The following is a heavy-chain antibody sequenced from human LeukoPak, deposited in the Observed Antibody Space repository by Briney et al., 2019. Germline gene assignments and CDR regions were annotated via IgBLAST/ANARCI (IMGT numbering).Heavy chain of an antibody. CDR3: ARLTRLSTSPDRYYLDY. V-gene: IGHV4-4*09. CDR2: IYTSGGT. D-gene: IGHD6-6*01. J-gene: IGHJ4*02. CDR1: GDSISSYY. Sequence: SETLSLTCTVSGDSISSYYWSWIRQPPGKGLEWIGYIYTSGGTNYIPSLKGRVTISIDTSKKQFSLKLSSVTAADSAVYYCARLTRLSTSPDRYYLDYWGQGTLVTVSS.